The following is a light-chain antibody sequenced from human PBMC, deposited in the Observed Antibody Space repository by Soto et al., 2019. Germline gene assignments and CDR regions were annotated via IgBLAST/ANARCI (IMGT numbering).Light chain of an antibody. CDR3: GAWDDSLNGYV. CDR2: SNN. Sequence: QSALTQPPSASGTPGQRVPISCSGSSSNIGSNTVNWYQQLPGTAPKLLIYSNNQRPSGVPDRFSGSKSGTSASLAISGLQSEDEADYYCGAWDDSLNGYVFGTGTKVTVL. CDR1: SSNIGSNT. J-gene: IGLJ1*01. V-gene: IGLV1-44*01.